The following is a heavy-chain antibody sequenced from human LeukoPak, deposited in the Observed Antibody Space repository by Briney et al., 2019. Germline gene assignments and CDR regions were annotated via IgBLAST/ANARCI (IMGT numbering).Heavy chain of an antibody. CDR3: ARDHCSGGSCYLYNWFDP. CDR1: GYTFTSYA. Sequence: ASVKASCKASGYTFTSYAMHWVRQAPGQRLEWMGWTNAGNGNTKYSQKFQGRVTITRDTSASTAYMELSSLRSEDTAVYYCARDHCSGGSCYLYNWFDPWGQGTLVTVSS. D-gene: IGHD2-15*01. V-gene: IGHV1-3*01. J-gene: IGHJ5*02. CDR2: TNAGNGNT.